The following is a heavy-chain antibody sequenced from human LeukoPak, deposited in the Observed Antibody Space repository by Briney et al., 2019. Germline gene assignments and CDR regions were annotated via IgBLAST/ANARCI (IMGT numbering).Heavy chain of an antibody. D-gene: IGHD6-13*01. J-gene: IGHJ3*02. Sequence: GGSLRLSCAASGFTVSSNYMSWVRQAPGKGLEWVSVIYSGGSTYYADSVKGRFTISRDNSKSTLYIQMNSLRAEDTAVYYCARYIAAAIDAFDIWGQGTMVTVSS. CDR1: GFTVSSNY. CDR3: ARYIAAAIDAFDI. V-gene: IGHV3-53*01. CDR2: IYSGGST.